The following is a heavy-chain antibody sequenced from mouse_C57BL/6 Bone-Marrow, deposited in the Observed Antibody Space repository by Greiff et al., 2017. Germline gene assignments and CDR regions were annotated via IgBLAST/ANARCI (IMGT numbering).Heavy chain of an antibody. CDR3: AREGVGLRAWFAY. CDR1: GYTFTSYT. CDR2: INPSSGYT. V-gene: IGHV1-4*01. Sequence: VQLQQSGAELARPGASVKMSCKASGYTFTSYTMHWVKQRPGQGLEWIGYINPSSGYTKYNQKFKDKATLTADKSSSTAYMQLSSLTSEDSAVYYCAREGVGLRAWFAYWGQGTLVTVSA. J-gene: IGHJ3*01. D-gene: IGHD2-4*01.